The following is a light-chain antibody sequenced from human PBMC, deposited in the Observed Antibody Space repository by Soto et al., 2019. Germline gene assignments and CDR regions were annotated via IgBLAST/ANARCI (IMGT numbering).Light chain of an antibody. CDR1: TSDVGGYNS. J-gene: IGLJ1*01. CDR2: DVS. Sequence: QSVLTQPASVSGSPGQSITISCTGTTSDVGGYNSVSWYQQHPGKAPELMIYDVSNRPSGISYRFSGSKSGNTASLTISGLQAEYEADYYCSSRTSTSTRVFGTGTKVTVL. CDR3: SSRTSTSTRV. V-gene: IGLV2-14*01.